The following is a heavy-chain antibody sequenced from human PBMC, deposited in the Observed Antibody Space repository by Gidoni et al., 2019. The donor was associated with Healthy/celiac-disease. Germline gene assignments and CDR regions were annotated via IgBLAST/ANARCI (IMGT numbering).Heavy chain of an antibody. D-gene: IGHD3-22*01. J-gene: IGHJ4*02. CDR1: GFTVSDNY. CDR2: IYSGGST. CDR3: ATQRNYYDSSGYYPFDY. Sequence: EVQLVESGGGLIQPGGSLRLSCAASGFTVSDNYMSWVRQAPGKGLEWVSVIYSGGSTYYADSVKGRFTISRDNSKNTLYLQMNSLRAEDTAVYYCATQRNYYDSSGYYPFDYWGQGTLVTVSS. V-gene: IGHV3-53*01.